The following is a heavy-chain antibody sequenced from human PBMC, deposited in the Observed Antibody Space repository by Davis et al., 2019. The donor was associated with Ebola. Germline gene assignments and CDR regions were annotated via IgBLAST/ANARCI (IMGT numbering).Heavy chain of an antibody. CDR2: INPSGGST. D-gene: IGHD1-1*01. J-gene: IGHJ6*02. CDR3: ARVQSPDYYYAMDV. Sequence: ASVKVSCKASGYTSTSYYMHWVRQAPGQGLEWMGIINPSGGSTSYAQKFQGRVTMTRDTSTRTAYMELRSLRSDDTAVYYCARVQSPDYYYAMDVWGQGTTVTVSS. CDR1: GYTSTSYY. V-gene: IGHV1-46*01.